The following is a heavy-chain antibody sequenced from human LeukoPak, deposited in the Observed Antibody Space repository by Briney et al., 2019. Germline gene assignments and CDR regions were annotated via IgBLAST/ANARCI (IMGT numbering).Heavy chain of an antibody. J-gene: IGHJ4*02. D-gene: IGHD2-8*02. CDR1: GFTFSSYA. Sequence: GGSLRLSCAASGFTFSSYAMSWVRQAPGKGLEWVSAITGSGGRTYYADSVKGRITISRDNARNSLYLHMNSLRAEDTAIYYCATYRQVLLPFESWGQGTLVTVSS. V-gene: IGHV3-23*01. CDR2: ITGSGGRT. CDR3: ATYRQVLLPFES.